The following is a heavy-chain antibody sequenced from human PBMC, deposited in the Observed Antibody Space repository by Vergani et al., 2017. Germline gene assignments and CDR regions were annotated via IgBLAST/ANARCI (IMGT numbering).Heavy chain of an antibody. CDR1: GLTFSDSA. J-gene: IGHJ6*03. CDR3: VYDLWAEYDSGDV. V-gene: IGHV3-73*01. D-gene: IGHD3-3*01. CDR2: IRDKAYNYAT. Sequence: EVLLVESGGGLVQPGGSLRLSCATSGLTFSDSAIHWVRQTSGKGLEWIGRIRDKAYNYATVYAVSVKGRFTISRDESKNTEYLQMNGLTTEDTAVYYCVYDLWAEYDSGDVWGKGTTVTVSS.